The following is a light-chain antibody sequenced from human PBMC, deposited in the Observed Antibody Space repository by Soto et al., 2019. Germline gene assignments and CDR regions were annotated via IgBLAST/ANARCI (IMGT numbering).Light chain of an antibody. J-gene: IGKJ5*01. CDR1: EDISSY. Sequence: IQLTQSPSSLSASVGDSIPFICSASEDISSYLAWYQQKPGTAPKLLIYAASALHSGVPSRFSGSGSGTDFTLTISSLKPEDFAVYYCQQYCDWPITFGQGTRLEIK. CDR2: AAS. CDR3: QQYCDWPIT. V-gene: IGKV1-9*01.